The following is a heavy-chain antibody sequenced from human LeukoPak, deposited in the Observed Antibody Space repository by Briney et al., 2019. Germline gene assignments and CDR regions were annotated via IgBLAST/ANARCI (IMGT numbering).Heavy chain of an antibody. Sequence: GGSLTLSCAASGFTFSSDAMSWVRQAPGKGLEWVSTITSGGSTYYPDSVKGRITISRDNSKNTLYLQMNSLTADDTAVYYCAKYVVAASTYHLDSWGQGTLVTVSS. CDR2: ITSGGST. V-gene: IGHV3-23*01. CDR3: AKYVVAASTYHLDS. CDR1: GFTFSSDA. D-gene: IGHD2-15*01. J-gene: IGHJ4*02.